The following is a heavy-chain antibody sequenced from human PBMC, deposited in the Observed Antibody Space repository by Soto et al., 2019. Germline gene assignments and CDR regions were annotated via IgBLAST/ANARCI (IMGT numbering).Heavy chain of an antibody. CDR2: INPSDGST. J-gene: IGHJ6*02. CDR3: ARAFYSGSYPHYFYYFGMDV. Sequence: ASVKVSCKASGNTFTSYHTHWLRQAPGQGLEWLGKINPSDGSTDFAQKFQGRVTMTRDMSTSTLYLQLSSLTSEDTAVYYCARAFYSGSYPHYFYYFGMDVWGQGTTVTVSS. CDR1: GNTFTSYH. V-gene: IGHV1-46*01. D-gene: IGHD1-26*01.